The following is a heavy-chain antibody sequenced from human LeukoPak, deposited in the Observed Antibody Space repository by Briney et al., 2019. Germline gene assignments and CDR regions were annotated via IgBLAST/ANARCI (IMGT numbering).Heavy chain of an antibody. J-gene: IGHJ3*02. D-gene: IGHD1-26*01. CDR1: GGSISSYY. CDR2: IYYSGST. Sequence: PSETLSLTCTVSGGSISSYYWSWIPQPPGKGLEWIGNIYYSGSTNYNPSLKRRVTISVDTSKNQFSLKLSSVTAADTAVYYCARGNGGSYHGAFDIWGQGTMVTVSS. CDR3: ARGNGGSYHGAFDI. V-gene: IGHV4-59*01.